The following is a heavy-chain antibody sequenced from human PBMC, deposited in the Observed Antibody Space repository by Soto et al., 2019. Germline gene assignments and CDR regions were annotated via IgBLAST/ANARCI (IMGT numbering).Heavy chain of an antibody. CDR3: ARDSHLVWGSYRYTGEIYFDY. V-gene: IGHV1-46*01. J-gene: IGHJ4*02. CDR1: GYNFASRY. CDR2: IYPGGVNI. D-gene: IGHD3-16*02. Sequence: ASVKVSCKAIGYNFASRYMRWVRQAPGQGLEWMGTIYPGGVNIAYAQKFKGRVTMTEDTPTDTAYMELSSLRSDDTAVYYCARDSHLVWGSYRYTGEIYFDYWGQGTLVTVSS.